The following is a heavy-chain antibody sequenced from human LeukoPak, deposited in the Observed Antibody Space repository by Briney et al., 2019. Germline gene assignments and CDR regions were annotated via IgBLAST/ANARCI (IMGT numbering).Heavy chain of an antibody. D-gene: IGHD1-26*01. J-gene: IGHJ4*02. V-gene: IGHV3-33*01. CDR1: GFTFSSYA. CDR2: IWYDGSNK. Sequence: PGGSLKLSCAASGFTFSSYAMHWVRQAPGKGLEWVAVIWYDGSNKYYADSVKGRFTISRDNAKNSLYLQMNSLRAEDTAVYYCARGGSYFTFDYWGQGTLVTVSS. CDR3: ARGGSYFTFDY.